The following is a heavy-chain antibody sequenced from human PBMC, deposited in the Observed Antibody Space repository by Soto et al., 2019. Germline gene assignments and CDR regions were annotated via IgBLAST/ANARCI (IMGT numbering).Heavy chain of an antibody. Sequence: SVKVSCKASGGTFSSYAISWVRQAPGQGLERMRGIIPIFGTANYAQKFQGRVTITADESTSTAYMELSSLRSEDTAVYYYASSASPVCHYDILTGIYYYYGMDVWGQGTTVTVSS. D-gene: IGHD3-9*01. CDR3: ASSASPVCHYDILTGIYYYYGMDV. CDR1: GGTFSSYA. V-gene: IGHV1-69*13. J-gene: IGHJ6*02. CDR2: IIPIFGTA.